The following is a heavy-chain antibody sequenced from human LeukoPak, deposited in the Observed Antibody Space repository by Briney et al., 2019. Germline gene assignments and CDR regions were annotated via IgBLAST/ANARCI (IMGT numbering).Heavy chain of an antibody. V-gene: IGHV4-59*01. Sequence: SSETLSLTCTVSGGSISSYYWSWIAQPPGKGVEWFGYIYYSGSTNYNPSLKSRVTISVDTSKNQFSLKLSSVTAADTAVYYCARASSAMADYFDHWGQGTLVTVSS. CDR2: IYYSGST. J-gene: IGHJ4*02. D-gene: IGHD5-18*01. CDR1: GGSISSYY. CDR3: ARASSAMADYFDH.